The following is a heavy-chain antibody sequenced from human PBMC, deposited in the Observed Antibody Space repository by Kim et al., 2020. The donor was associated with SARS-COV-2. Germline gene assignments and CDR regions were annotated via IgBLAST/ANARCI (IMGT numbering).Heavy chain of an antibody. CDR3: ARADFGSGYLPLDY. D-gene: IGHD3-22*01. CDR1: GYTFITSF. J-gene: IGHJ4*02. V-gene: IGHV1-46*01. Sequence: ASVKVSCKTSGYTFITSFMHWVRQAPGQGLEWMGTINPGGGGTSYAPRFQGRVTMTRDTSSSTVYMELTSLTSEDTAVYFCARADFGSGYLPLDYWGQGTLVTVSS. CDR2: INPGGGGT.